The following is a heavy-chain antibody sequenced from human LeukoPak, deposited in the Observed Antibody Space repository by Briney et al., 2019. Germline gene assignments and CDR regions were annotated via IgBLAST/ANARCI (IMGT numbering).Heavy chain of an antibody. D-gene: IGHD1-26*01. J-gene: IGHJ4*02. Sequence: GGSMRLSCAASGFTFSSYAMSWVRQAPGKGLEWVSAISGSGGSTYYADSVKGRFTISRDNSKNTLYLQMNSLRAEDTAVYYCAKDPRSGSYYSGLDYWGQGTLVTVSS. CDR2: ISGSGGST. V-gene: IGHV3-23*01. CDR1: GFTFSSYA. CDR3: AKDPRSGSYYSGLDY.